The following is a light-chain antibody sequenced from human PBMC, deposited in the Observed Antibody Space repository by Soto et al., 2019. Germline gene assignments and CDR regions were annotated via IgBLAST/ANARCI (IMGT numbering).Light chain of an antibody. CDR2: DAS. J-gene: IGKJ5*01. CDR1: QDISNY. Sequence: DIQMSQSRSSLSASVGDRVTITWQASQDISNYLNWYQQKPGKAPKLLIYDASNLETGVPSRFSGSGSGTDFTFTISSLQPEDIAKYYCQQYDNLPLTFGHGTRLEIK. V-gene: IGKV1-33*01. CDR3: QQYDNLPLT.